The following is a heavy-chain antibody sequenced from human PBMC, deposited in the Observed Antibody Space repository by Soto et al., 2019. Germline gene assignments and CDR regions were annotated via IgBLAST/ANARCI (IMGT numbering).Heavy chain of an antibody. Sequence: PGESLNISCEGSGYSFVTHCIGWGRQMPGKGLEWMGIIYPGDSDTRYSPSFQGQVTISTDKSISTAYLQWGSLKASDTALYYCASVYCGGHCYNFAAFDIRGEGTMVTLS. CDR1: GYSFVTHC. CDR2: IYPGDSDT. V-gene: IGHV5-51*01. D-gene: IGHD2-21*02. CDR3: ASVYCGGHCYNFAAFDI. J-gene: IGHJ3*02.